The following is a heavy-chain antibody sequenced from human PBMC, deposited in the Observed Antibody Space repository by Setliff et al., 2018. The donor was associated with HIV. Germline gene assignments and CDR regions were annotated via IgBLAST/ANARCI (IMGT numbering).Heavy chain of an antibody. CDR2: ISPNNFNT. CDR1: GYTFDGHY. J-gene: IGHJ5*02. CDR3: AVGPHGDYELGWFDL. Sequence: GASVKVSCKTSGYTFDGHYLHWVRQAPGQGLEWMGRISPNNFNTQYAKNFQGRVAMTWDTSTSTGYMELSSLRSEDTAVYYCAVGPHGDYELGWFDLWGQGTLVTVSS. D-gene: IGHD4-17*01. V-gene: IGHV1-2*06.